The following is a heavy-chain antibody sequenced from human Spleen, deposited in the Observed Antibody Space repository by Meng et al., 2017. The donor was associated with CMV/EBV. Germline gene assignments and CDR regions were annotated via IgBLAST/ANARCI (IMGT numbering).Heavy chain of an antibody. CDR2: INPVGGST. CDR1: GYTFTDYY. V-gene: IGHV1-46*01. CDR3: ARGNDFWSGPRDY. D-gene: IGHD3-3*01. Sequence: ASVKVSCKASGYTFTDYYIHWVRQAPGQGLEWIGIINPVGGSTNYAHKFQGRVSMTRDTSTYTVYMELSSLRSEDTAVYSWARGNDFWSGPRDYWGQGTLVTVSS. J-gene: IGHJ4*02.